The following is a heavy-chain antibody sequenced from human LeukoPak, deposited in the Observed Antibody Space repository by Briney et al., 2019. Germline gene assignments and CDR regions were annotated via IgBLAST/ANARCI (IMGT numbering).Heavy chain of an antibody. Sequence: SETLSLTCAVYGGSFSGYYWSWIRQPPGKGLEWIGEINHSGSTNYNPSLKRRVTISVDTSNNHSSLKLSSVTAADTAVYYCAREVSRRIAAGGRWFDHWGQGTLVTVSS. J-gene: IGHJ5*02. D-gene: IGHD6-13*01. CDR2: INHSGST. CDR3: AREVSRRIAAGGRWFDH. V-gene: IGHV4-34*01. CDR1: GGSFSGYY.